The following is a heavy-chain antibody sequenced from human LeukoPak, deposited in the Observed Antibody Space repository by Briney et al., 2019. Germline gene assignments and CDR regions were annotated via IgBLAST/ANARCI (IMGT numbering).Heavy chain of an antibody. Sequence: SETLSLTCAVSGGSFSGYSWTWTRQPPGKGLEWIGEVNHRGNTEYTPSLKSRVTISVDTSTNQFSLKLNSVTAADTALYYCARLAGNTLTGYYLRGFFDNWGQGMLVTVSS. CDR3: ARLAGNTLTGYYLRGFFDN. J-gene: IGHJ4*02. V-gene: IGHV4-34*01. D-gene: IGHD3-9*01. CDR1: GGSFSGYS. CDR2: VNHRGNT.